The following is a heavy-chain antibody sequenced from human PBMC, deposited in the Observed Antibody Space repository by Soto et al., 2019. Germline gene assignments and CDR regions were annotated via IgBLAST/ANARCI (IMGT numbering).Heavy chain of an antibody. CDR1: GFTIRSYA. V-gene: IGHV3-30-3*01. CDR2: ISYDGSNK. CDR3: VRVPGPSWDFDL. J-gene: IGHJ2*01. Sequence: GGSLRLSWAASGFTIRSYAMHWVRQAPGKGLEWVAVISYDGSNKYYADSVKGRFTISRDESKNTLYLQMNSLRAEDTAVYYCVRVPGPSWDFDLRGRGTLVTVPS.